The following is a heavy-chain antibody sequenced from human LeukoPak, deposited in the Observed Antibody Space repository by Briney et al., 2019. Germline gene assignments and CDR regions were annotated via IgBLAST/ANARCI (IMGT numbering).Heavy chain of an antibody. V-gene: IGHV3-48*01. Sequence: GGSLRLSCVASGITFSSYSMNWVRQAPGKGLEWVSYISSFSGTINYADSVKGRFTISRDNDKSSLYLQMNSLRAEDTAVYYCARTAPMIRGVPDAFDIWGQGTMVTVSS. D-gene: IGHD3-10*01. J-gene: IGHJ3*02. CDR2: ISSFSGTI. CDR1: GITFSSYS. CDR3: ARTAPMIRGVPDAFDI.